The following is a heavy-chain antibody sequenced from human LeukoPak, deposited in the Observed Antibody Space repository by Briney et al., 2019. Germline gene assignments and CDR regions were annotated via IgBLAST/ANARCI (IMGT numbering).Heavy chain of an antibody. CDR2: ISYDGSNK. Sequence: GGSLRLSCAASGFTFSSYAMHWVRQAPGKGLEWVAVISYDGSNKYYADSVKGRFTISRDNSKNTLYLQMNSLRAEDTAVYYCARVLVDTAMVPFDYWGQGTLVTVSS. V-gene: IGHV3-30-3*01. J-gene: IGHJ4*02. CDR1: GFTFSSYA. CDR3: ARVLVDTAMVPFDY. D-gene: IGHD5-18*01.